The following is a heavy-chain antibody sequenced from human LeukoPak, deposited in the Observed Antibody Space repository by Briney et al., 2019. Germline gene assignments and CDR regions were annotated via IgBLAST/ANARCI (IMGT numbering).Heavy chain of an antibody. CDR3: ARDSSSWYYYYGMDV. CDR1: GFTFSSYA. J-gene: IGHJ6*02. CDR2: ISYDGSNK. Sequence: GGSLRLSCAASGFTFSSYAMHWVRQAPGKGLEWVAVISYDGSNKYYADSVKGRFTISRDNSKNTLYLQMNSLRAEDTAVSYCARDSSSWYYYYGMDVWGQGTTVTVSS. V-gene: IGHV3-30-3*01. D-gene: IGHD6-13*01.